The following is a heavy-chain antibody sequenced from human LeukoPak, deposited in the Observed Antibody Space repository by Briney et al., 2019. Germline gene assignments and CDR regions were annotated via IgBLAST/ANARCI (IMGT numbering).Heavy chain of an antibody. CDR1: GFTFSSYW. J-gene: IGHJ3*02. V-gene: IGHV3-74*01. D-gene: IGHD5-12*01. CDR3: ARDGYEFRAFDI. Sequence: GGSLRLSCAASGFTFSSYWMPWVRHAPGKGLVWVSRIKTDGSRTHYADFAQGRFTSSRDNAKNTLYLQMNSLRAEDTAVYYCARDGYEFRAFDIWGQGTMVTVSP. CDR2: IKTDGSRT.